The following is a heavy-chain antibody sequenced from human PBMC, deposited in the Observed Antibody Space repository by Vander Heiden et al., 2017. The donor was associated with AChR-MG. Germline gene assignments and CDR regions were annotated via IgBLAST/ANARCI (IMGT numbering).Heavy chain of an antibody. CDR1: GFIFSIYD. J-gene: IGHJ4*02. V-gene: IGHV3-30*02. CDR2: IRHDGSKK. Sequence: QVQLVESGGGVVQPGGPLRLSCAASGFIFSIYDMHWVRQAPGKGLEWVAIIRHDGSKKFYADSVKGRFTISRDNSKNTLYLQMNSLRAEDTAVYYCAKDSSQYLGWFSLDQWGQGTLVTVSS. CDR3: AKDSSQYLGWFSLDQ. D-gene: IGHD3-3*01.